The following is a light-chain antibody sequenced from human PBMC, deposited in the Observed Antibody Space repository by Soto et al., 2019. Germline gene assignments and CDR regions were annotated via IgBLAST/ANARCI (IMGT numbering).Light chain of an antibody. CDR1: SSDVGGYNY. V-gene: IGLV2-14*01. CDR3: SAYTSSSTLPWV. Sequence: QSALTQPASVSGSPGQSITISCTGTSSDVGGYNYVSWYQQHPGKAPKLVIYDVSNRPSGVSNRFSGSKSGNTASLTISGVQAEDEADYYCSAYTSSSTLPWVFGGGTKVTVL. CDR2: DVS. J-gene: IGLJ3*02.